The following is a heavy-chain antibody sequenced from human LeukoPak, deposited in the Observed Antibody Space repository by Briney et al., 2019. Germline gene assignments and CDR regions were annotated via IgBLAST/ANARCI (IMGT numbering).Heavy chain of an antibody. CDR3: ARDPYTSSSVFYYYYYMDV. J-gene: IGHJ6*03. CDR2: INPNSGGT. V-gene: IGHV1-2*02. D-gene: IGHD6-19*01. Sequence: GASVKVSCKTSGYTFTGYYMHWVRQAPGQGLEWMGCINPNSGGTNYAQRFQGRVSMTRDTSISTAYMELSRLTSDDTAVYYCARDPYTSSSVFYYYYYMDVWGKGTTVTVSS. CDR1: GYTFTGYY.